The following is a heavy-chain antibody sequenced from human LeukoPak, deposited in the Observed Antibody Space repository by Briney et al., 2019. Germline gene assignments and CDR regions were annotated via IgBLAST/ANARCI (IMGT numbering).Heavy chain of an antibody. CDR2: ISSSGSTI. D-gene: IGHD5-18*01. Sequence: GGSLRLSCAASGFTFSSYEMNWVRQAPGKGLEWVSYISSSGSTIYYADSVKGRFTISRDNAKNSLYLQMNSLRVEDTAVYYCARGKRSYGLGFVYYWGQGTLVTVSS. CDR1: GFTFSSYE. J-gene: IGHJ4*02. CDR3: ARGKRSYGLGFVYY. V-gene: IGHV3-48*03.